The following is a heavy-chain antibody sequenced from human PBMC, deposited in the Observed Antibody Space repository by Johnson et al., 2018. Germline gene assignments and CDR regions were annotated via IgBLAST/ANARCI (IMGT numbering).Heavy chain of an antibody. CDR3: ARGGGWSSTSCYYYYYMDV. D-gene: IGHD2-2*01. V-gene: IGHV3-13*01. CDR2: IGTAGDT. CDR1: GFTFSSYD. Sequence: VQLVESGGGLVQPGGSLRLSCAASGFTFSSYDMHWVRQATGKGLEWVSAIGTAGDTYYPCSVKGRFTISRENAKNSLYLQMNSLRAGEAAGDYGARGGGWSSTSCYYYYYMDVWGKGTTVTVSS. J-gene: IGHJ6*03.